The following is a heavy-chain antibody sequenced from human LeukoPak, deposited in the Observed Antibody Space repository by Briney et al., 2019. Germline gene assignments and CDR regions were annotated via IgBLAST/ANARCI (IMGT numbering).Heavy chain of an antibody. V-gene: IGHV1-3*01. Sequence: GASVKVSCKASGYTFTSYAMHWVRQAPGQRLEWMGWINAGNGNTKYSQKFQGRVTITRDTSASTAYMELRSLRSDDTAVYYCARDHVWAWVGYCSSTSCYFKFNYLDYWGQGTLVTVSS. D-gene: IGHD2-2*01. CDR1: GYTFTSYA. CDR3: ARDHVWAWVGYCSSTSCYFKFNYLDY. J-gene: IGHJ4*02. CDR2: INAGNGNT.